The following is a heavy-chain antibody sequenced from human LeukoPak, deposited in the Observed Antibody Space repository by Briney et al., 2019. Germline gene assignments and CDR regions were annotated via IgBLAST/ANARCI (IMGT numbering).Heavy chain of an antibody. CDR2: ISSSSSDI. CDR3: ARAMVATNWYFDY. V-gene: IGHV3-21*01. Sequence: GSLRLSCAASGFTFSSYSMNWVRQAPGKGLEWVSSISSSSSDIYYADSVKGRFTISRDNAKNSLYLQMNSLRAEDRAVYYCARAMVATNWYFDYWGQGTLVTVSS. D-gene: IGHD5-12*01. J-gene: IGHJ4*02. CDR1: GFTFSSYS.